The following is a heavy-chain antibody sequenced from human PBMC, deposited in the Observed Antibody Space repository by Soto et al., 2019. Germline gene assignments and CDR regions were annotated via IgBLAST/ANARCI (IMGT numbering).Heavy chain of an antibody. D-gene: IGHD3-22*01. Sequence: EVQLVESGGGLVQPGGSLRLSCAASGLTFTSYWMHWVRQAPGKVLVWVSRITSDGTTINYADFVKGRFTISRDNAKNTLYLQMNSLRAEDTAVYYCARGLKGYYGLDVWGQGTTVTVSS. CDR3: ARGLKGYYGLDV. CDR2: ITSDGTTI. CDR1: GLTFTSYW. V-gene: IGHV3-74*01. J-gene: IGHJ6*02.